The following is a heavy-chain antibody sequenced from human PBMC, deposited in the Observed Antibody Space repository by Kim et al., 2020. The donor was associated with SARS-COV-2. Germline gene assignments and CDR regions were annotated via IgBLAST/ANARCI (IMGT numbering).Heavy chain of an antibody. Sequence: SQTLSLTCAISGDSVSSNSAAWNWIRQSPSRGLEWLGRTYYRSKWYNDYAVSVKSRITINPDTSKNQFSLQLNSVTPEDTAVYYCARDVYCSSTSCYSSSGFDHWGQGTLVTVSS. CDR3: ARDVYCSSTSCYSSSGFDH. CDR1: GDSVSSNSAA. CDR2: TYYRSKWYN. V-gene: IGHV6-1*01. D-gene: IGHD2-2*01. J-gene: IGHJ5*02.